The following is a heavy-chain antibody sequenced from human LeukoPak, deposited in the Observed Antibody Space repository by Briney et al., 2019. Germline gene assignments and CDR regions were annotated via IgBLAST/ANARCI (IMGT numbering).Heavy chain of an antibody. V-gene: IGHV3-11*01. CDR1: GFTFSDYY. J-gene: IGHJ6*02. D-gene: IGHD2-2*01. CDR3: ARDGCSSTSCQEYYYYYGMDV. CDR2: ISSSGSTI. Sequence: GGSLRLSCAASGFTFSDYYMSWIRQAPGKGLEWVSYISSSGSTIYYADSVKGRFTISRDNAKNSLYLQMNSLRAEDTAVYYCARDGCSSTSCQEYYYYYGMDVWGQGTTVTVSS.